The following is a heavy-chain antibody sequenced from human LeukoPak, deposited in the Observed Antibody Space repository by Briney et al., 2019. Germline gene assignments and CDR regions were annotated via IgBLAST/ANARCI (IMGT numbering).Heavy chain of an antibody. CDR1: GGSISSYD. D-gene: IGHD3-22*01. V-gene: IGHV4-4*07. J-gene: IGHJ4*02. CDR3: ATDGLGYYDSSDYFDY. Sequence: SETLSLTCTVSGGSISSYDWSWIRQPAGKGLEWIGRIYTSGSTNYNPSLKSRVTMSVDTSKNQFSLKLSSVTAAATAVYYCATDGLGYYDSSDYFDYWGQGTLVTVSS. CDR2: IYTSGST.